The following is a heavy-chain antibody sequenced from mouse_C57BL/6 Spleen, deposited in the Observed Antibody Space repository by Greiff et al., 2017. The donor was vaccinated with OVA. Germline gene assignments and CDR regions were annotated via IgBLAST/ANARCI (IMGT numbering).Heavy chain of an antibody. Sequence: QVHVKQSGAELVRPGASVTLSCKASGYTFTDYEMHWVKQTPVHGLEWIGAIDPETGGTAYNQKFKGKAILTADKSSSTAYMELRSLTSEDSAVYYCTRRRESFDYWGQGTTLTVSS. CDR3: TRRRESFDY. CDR2: IDPETGGT. V-gene: IGHV1-15*01. J-gene: IGHJ2*01. CDR1: GYTFTDYE.